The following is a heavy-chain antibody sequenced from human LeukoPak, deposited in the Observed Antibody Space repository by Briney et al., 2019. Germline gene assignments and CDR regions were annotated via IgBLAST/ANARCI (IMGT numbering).Heavy chain of an antibody. CDR2: IYFSGNT. J-gene: IGHJ6*03. V-gene: IGHV4-39*07. D-gene: IGHD3-22*01. Sequence: PSETLSLTCTVSGGSISTGSHYWDWIRQPPGEGQEWIGSIYFSGNTYYNPSLKSRVTISVDTSKNQFSLKLSSVTAADTAVYYCARDLLDYDSSGYYRSYYYYMDVWGKGTTVTVSS. CDR1: GGSISTGSHY. CDR3: ARDLLDYDSSGYYRSYYYYMDV.